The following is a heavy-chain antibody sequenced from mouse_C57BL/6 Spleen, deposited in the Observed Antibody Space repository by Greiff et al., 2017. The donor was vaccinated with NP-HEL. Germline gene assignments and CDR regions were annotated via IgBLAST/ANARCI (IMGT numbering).Heavy chain of an antibody. V-gene: IGHV1-69*01. CDR2: IDPSDSYT. D-gene: IGHD1-1*01. CDR3: ARGYDDSSYGAMDY. CDR1: GYTFTSYW. Sequence: QVQLQQPGAELVMPGASVKLSCKASGYTFTSYWMHWVKQRPGQGLEWIGEIDPSDSYTNYNQKFKGKSTLTVDKSSSTAYMQLRSLTSDDSEVYYCARGYDDSSYGAMDYWGKGTSVTVSS. J-gene: IGHJ4*01.